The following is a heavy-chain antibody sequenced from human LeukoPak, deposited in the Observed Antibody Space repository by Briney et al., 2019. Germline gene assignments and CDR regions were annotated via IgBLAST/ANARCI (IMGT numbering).Heavy chain of an antibody. J-gene: IGHJ4*02. CDR2: ISGSGGRT. Sequence: PGGSLSLSCAASGFTFGTYALSWVRQAPGTGLEWVSTISGSGGRTYYADSVKGRFTISRENSKNTLFLQMNSLRGEDTVVHYCAKDYSGRYYALDYWGRGTLVTVSS. D-gene: IGHD1-26*01. V-gene: IGHV3-23*01. CDR1: GFTFGTYA. CDR3: AKDYSGRYYALDY.